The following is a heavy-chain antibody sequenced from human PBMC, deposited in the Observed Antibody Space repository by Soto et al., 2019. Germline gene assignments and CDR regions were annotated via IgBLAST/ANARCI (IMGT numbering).Heavy chain of an antibody. V-gene: IGHV1-46*01. CDR1: GYLFSTYS. CDR3: TKGFVTRPTPSNFCYGMDV. Sequence: QEHLVQSGAEVKKPGASVTISCQASGYLFSTYSVHWVRHAPGQALQWMGVIDPSDGSTIYAQQLQDRITLTRHTTARTVFLGLTSLTFDDTAIYYCTKGFVTRPTPSNFCYGMDVWGQPTTVTVSS. J-gene: IGHJ6*02. CDR2: IDPSDGST.